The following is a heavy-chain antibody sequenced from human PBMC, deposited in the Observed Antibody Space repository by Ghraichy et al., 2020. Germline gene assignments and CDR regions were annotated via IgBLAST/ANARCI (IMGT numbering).Heavy chain of an antibody. Sequence: WGSLRLSCAASGFTYNKYMMSWVRQAPGKGLEWVSAMSEAGSTNYADSVKGRFTISRDNSKNTLYLQMDNLRVEDTAVYYCAKGGWCDFWGQGTLVTVSS. CDR2: MSEAGST. V-gene: IGHV3-23*01. J-gene: IGHJ5*01. CDR1: GFTYNKYM. CDR3: AKGGWCDF.